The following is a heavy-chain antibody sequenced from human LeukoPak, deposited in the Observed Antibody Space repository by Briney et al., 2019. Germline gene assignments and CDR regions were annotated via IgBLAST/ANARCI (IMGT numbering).Heavy chain of an antibody. D-gene: IGHD6-13*01. CDR2: INPSGGST. CDR3: ARDTRVIAAAEEYFQH. CDR1: GYTFTSYY. Sequence: ASVKVSCKASGYTFTSYYMHWVRQAPGQGLEWMGIINPSGGSTSYAQKFQGRVTMTRDTSTSTVFMELSSLRSEDTAVYYCARDTRVIAAAEEYFQHWGQGTLVTVSS. J-gene: IGHJ1*01. V-gene: IGHV1-46*01.